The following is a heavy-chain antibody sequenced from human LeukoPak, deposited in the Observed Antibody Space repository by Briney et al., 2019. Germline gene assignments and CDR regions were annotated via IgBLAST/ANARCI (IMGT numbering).Heavy chain of an antibody. CDR1: GFTFSSYA. Sequence: PGGSLRLSCAASGFTFSSYAMHWVRQAPGKGLEWVAVISYDGSNKYYADSVKGRFTISRDNSKNTLYLQMNSLRAEDTAVYYCARDAPFSSGWTGYFDYWGQGTLVTVSS. V-gene: IGHV3-30-3*01. CDR2: ISYDGSNK. CDR3: ARDAPFSSGWTGYFDY. D-gene: IGHD6-19*01. J-gene: IGHJ4*02.